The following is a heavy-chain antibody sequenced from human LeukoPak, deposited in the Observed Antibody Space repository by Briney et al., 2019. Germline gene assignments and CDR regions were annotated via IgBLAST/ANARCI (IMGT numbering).Heavy chain of an antibody. V-gene: IGHV3-30-3*01. CDR2: ISYGGSNK. CDR1: GFTFSSYW. Sequence: GGSLRLSCAASGFTFSSYWMSWVRQAPGKGLEWVAVISYGGSNKYYADSVKGRFTISRDNSKNTLYLQMNSLRAEDTAVYYCARGRDFWSGYYNQNDYWGQGTLVTVSS. D-gene: IGHD3-3*01. CDR3: ARGRDFWSGYYNQNDY. J-gene: IGHJ4*02.